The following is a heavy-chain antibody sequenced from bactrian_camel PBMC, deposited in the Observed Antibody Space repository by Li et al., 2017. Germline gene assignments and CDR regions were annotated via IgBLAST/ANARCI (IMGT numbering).Heavy chain of an antibody. D-gene: IGHD1*01. J-gene: IGHJ6*01. CDR1: RYTNC. Sequence: HVQLVESGGGSVQAGGSLRLSCAASRYTNCMGWFRQAPGKEREGVASIFTGGGSIYYDDSVKGRFTISQDNAKNTVYLQMNGLKPEDTAVYYCAVRLGRCSGNILEKFFGVWGQGTQVTVS. CDR2: IFTGGGSI. V-gene: IGHV3S63*01. CDR3: AVRLGRCSGNILEKFFGV.